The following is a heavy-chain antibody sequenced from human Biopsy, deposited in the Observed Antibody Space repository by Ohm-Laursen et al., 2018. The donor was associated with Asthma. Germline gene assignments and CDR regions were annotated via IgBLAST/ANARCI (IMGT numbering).Heavy chain of an antibody. V-gene: IGHV3-23*01. CDR3: AKDISKAGGGSNLYYYGMDV. Sequence: SLRLSCAASGFTFSTHHLSWVRQAPGKGLEWVSAISGGGGDTKYADSVKGRFTISRDNSKNRLSLQMDSLRAEDTAVYFCAKDISKAGGGSNLYYYGMDVWGQGTTVTVSS. D-gene: IGHD3-10*01. CDR1: GFTFSTHH. CDR2: ISGGGGDT. J-gene: IGHJ6*02.